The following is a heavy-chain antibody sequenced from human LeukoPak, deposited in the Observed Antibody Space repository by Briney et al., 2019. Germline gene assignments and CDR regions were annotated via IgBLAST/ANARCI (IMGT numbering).Heavy chain of an antibody. J-gene: IGHJ4*02. V-gene: IGHV1-18*01. CDR1: GYTFTSYG. D-gene: IGHD6-13*01. CDR2: ISAYSGDT. CDR3: GMYSSSWYSFDY. Sequence: ASVKVSCKASGYTFTSYGISWVRQAPGQGLEWMGWISAYSGDTNYAQKFQGRVTITADESTSTAYMELSSLRSEDTAVYYCGMYSSSWYSFDYWGQGTLVTVSS.